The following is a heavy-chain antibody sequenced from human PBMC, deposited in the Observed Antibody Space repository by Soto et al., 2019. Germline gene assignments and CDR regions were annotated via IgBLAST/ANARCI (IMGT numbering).Heavy chain of an antibody. CDR2: IYYSGST. CDR3: ARLPYYGSGSYIDY. Sequence: SETLSLTCSVSGDSVSSYYWSWIRQPPGKGLEWIGYIYYSGSTNYNPSLKSRVTISVDTSKNQFSLKLSSVTAADTAVYYCARLPYYGSGSYIDYWGQGTLVTVSS. D-gene: IGHD3-10*01. J-gene: IGHJ4*02. CDR1: GDSVSSYY. V-gene: IGHV4-59*08.